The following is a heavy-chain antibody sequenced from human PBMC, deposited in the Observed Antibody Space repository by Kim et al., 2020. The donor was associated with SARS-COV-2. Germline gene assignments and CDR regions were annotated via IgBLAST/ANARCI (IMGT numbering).Heavy chain of an antibody. D-gene: IGHD3-10*01. J-gene: IGHJ6*02. V-gene: IGHV4-59*01. Sequence: YNPSRKSRVTISVDTSKNQFSLNLSSVTAADTAVYYCARDSGRYYYGMDVWGQGTTVTVSS. CDR3: ARDSGRYYYGMDV.